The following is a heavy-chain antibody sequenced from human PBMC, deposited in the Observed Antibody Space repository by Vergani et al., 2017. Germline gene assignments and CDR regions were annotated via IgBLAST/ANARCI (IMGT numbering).Heavy chain of an antibody. CDR1: GGSFSGYY. CDR3: ARGLKCSSTSCYSRGWFDP. V-gene: IGHV4-34*01. CDR2: INHSGST. D-gene: IGHD2-2*01. Sequence: QVQLQQWGAGLLKPSETLSLTCAVYGGSFSGYYWSWIRQPPGKGQEWIGEINHSGSTNYNPSLKSRVTISVDTYKNQFSLKLSAVTAADTAVYYCARGLKCSSTSCYSRGWFDPWGQGTLVTVSS. J-gene: IGHJ5*02.